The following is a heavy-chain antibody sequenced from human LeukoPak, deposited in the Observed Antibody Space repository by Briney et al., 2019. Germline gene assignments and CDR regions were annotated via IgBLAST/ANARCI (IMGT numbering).Heavy chain of an antibody. CDR1: GGSFSGYY. Sequence: PSETLSLTCAVYGGSFSGYYWSWIRQPPGKGLEWIGEINHSGSTNYNPSLKSRVTISVDTSKNQFSLKLSSVTAADTAVYYCAGASVLSMVRGVIYSRWGQGTLVTVSS. CDR2: INHSGST. J-gene: IGHJ4*02. D-gene: IGHD3-10*01. CDR3: AGASVLSMVRGVIYSR. V-gene: IGHV4-34*01.